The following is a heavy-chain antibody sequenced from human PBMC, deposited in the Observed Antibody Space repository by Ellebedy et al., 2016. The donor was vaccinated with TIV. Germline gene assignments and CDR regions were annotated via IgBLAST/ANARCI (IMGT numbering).Heavy chain of an antibody. J-gene: IGHJ6*02. CDR1: GDSFSTDIG. D-gene: IGHD3-10*01. CDR3: ARGWFGSGMGV. Sequence: SQTLSLTCVISGDSFSTDIGWNWIRQSPSRGLEWLGRTYYRSKWNNDYALSLKSRITINQDTSKNLVTLQLNSVTPEDTAVYYCARGWFGSGMGVWGQGTTVTVSS. CDR2: TYYRSKWNN. V-gene: IGHV6-1*01.